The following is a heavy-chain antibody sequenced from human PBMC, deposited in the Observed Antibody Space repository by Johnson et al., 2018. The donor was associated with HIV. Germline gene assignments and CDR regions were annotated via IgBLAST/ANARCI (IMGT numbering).Heavy chain of an antibody. J-gene: IGHJ3*02. CDR3: AKELGPTDAFDI. V-gene: IGHV3-30*02. CDR1: GFTFSSYG. Sequence: QVQLVESGGGVVQPGGSLRLSCAASGFTFSSYGMHWVRQAPGKGLEWVAFIRYDGSNKYYADSVRGRFTISRDTSKNTLYLQMNSLRAEDTALYYCAKELGPTDAFDIWGQGTMVTVSS. CDR2: IRYDGSNK.